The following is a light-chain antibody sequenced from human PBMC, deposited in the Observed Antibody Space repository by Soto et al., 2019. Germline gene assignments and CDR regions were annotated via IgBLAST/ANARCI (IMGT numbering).Light chain of an antibody. J-gene: IGLJ2*01. CDR2: EVS. V-gene: IGLV2-23*02. CDR1: RSDVGSYNL. Sequence: QSALTQPASVSGSPGQSITISCTGTRSDVGSYNLVSWYQQHPGKAPKLMIYEVSKRPSGVSNRFSGSKSGNTASLTIAGLHAEDEADYYCCSYAGSSTLVFGGGTKLTVL. CDR3: CSYAGSSTLV.